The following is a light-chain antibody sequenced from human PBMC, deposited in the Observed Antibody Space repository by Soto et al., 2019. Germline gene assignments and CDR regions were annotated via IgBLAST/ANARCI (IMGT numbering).Light chain of an antibody. J-gene: IGLJ1*01. V-gene: IGLV2-23*02. CDR2: EVS. Sequence: QSVLTQPASVSGSPGQSITISCTGTRRDVESYNLVSWYQQHPGKAPKLMIYEVSKRPSGVSNRFSGSKSGNTASLTISGLQAEDEADYYCCSYAGSSTPSYVFGTGTKVTVL. CDR1: RRDVESYNL. CDR3: CSYAGSSTPSYV.